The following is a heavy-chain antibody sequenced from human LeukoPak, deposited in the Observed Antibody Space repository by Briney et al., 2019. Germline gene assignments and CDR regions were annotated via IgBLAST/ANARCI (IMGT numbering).Heavy chain of an antibody. Sequence: PSETLSLTCAVYGGSFSGYYWSWIRQPPGKGLECIGEINHSGSTNYNPSLKSRVTISVDTSKNQFSLKLSSVTAADTAVYYCARDLYCSSTSCEGAFDIWGQGTMVTVSS. J-gene: IGHJ3*02. D-gene: IGHD2-2*01. CDR2: INHSGST. CDR3: ARDLYCSSTSCEGAFDI. V-gene: IGHV4-34*01. CDR1: GGSFSGYY.